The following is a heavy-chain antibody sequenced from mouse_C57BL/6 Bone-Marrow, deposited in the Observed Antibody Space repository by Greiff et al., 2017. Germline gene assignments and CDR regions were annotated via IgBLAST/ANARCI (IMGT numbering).Heavy chain of an antibody. CDR1: GFTFSSYA. Sequence: DVKLQESGGGLVKPGGSLKLSCAASGFTFSSYAMSWVRQTPEKRLEWVATISDGGSYTYYPDNVKGRFTISRDNAKNNLYLQMSHLKSEDTAMYYCARKPIYVYAMDYWGQGTSVTVSS. V-gene: IGHV5-4*03. D-gene: IGHD2-3*01. CDR3: ARKPIYVYAMDY. CDR2: ISDGGSYT. J-gene: IGHJ4*01.